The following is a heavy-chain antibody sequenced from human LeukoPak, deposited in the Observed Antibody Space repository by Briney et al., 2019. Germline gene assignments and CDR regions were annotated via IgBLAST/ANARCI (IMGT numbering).Heavy chain of an antibody. V-gene: IGHV3-23*01. CDR3: ARRSGIAVAGAFDY. CDR1: GFTFSNYA. Sequence: GGSLRLSCAASGFTFSNYAMRWVRRAPGKGLEWVSGISGSGDSTYYADSVKGRFTISRDNSKNTLYLQMNSLRAEDTAVYYCARRSGIAVAGAFDYWGQGTLVTVSS. CDR2: ISGSGDST. D-gene: IGHD6-19*01. J-gene: IGHJ4*02.